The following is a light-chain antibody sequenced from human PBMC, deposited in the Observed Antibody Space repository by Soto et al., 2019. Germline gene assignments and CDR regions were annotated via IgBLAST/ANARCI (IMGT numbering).Light chain of an antibody. CDR2: KTS. V-gene: IGKV1-5*03. CDR3: QQYKDYPLT. Sequence: DFQMTQSPSTLSASIGDGVTISCRASQSIDSSLAWNQQKPGRAPKVIITKTSILEGGVPSRFSGSVSGTEFTLTITNLQPEDFATYYCQQYKDYPLTFGGGTKVEIK. CDR1: QSIDSS. J-gene: IGKJ4*01.